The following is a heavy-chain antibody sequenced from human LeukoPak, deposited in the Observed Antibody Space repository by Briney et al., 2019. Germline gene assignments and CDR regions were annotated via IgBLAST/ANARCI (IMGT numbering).Heavy chain of an antibody. CDR1: GGTFSSYA. CDR3: AREGDYGSSGYYFDY. Sequence: ASVKVSCKASGGTFSSYAISWVRQAPGQGLEWXXXIIPIFGIANYAQKFQGRVTITADKSTSTAYMELSSLRSEDTAVYYCAREGDYGSSGYYFDYWGQGTLVTVSS. CDR2: IIPIFGIA. V-gene: IGHV1-69*10. J-gene: IGHJ4*02. D-gene: IGHD3-22*01.